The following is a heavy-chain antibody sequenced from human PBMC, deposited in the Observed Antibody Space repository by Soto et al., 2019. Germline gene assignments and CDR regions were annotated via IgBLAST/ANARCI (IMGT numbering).Heavy chain of an antibody. V-gene: IGHV4-4*07. CDR1: GGSISSYY. J-gene: IGHJ4*02. D-gene: IGHD4-17*01. CDR3: ARATRDYGDYGYFDY. Sequence: QVQLQESGPGLVKPSETLSLTCTVSGGSISSYYWSWIRQPAGKGLKWIGRIYSSGSTNYNPSLKSRLTMSVDTSKNQFSLNLSSVTAADTAVYYCARATRDYGDYGYFDYWGQGTLVTVSS. CDR2: IYSSGST.